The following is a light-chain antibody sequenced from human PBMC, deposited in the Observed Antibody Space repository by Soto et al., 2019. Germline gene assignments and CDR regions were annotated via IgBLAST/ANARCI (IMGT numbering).Light chain of an antibody. V-gene: IGLV2-14*01. Sequence: QSALTQPASVSGSPGQSITISCTGTTSDVGGYYSVSWYQQHPGKAPKLMIYDVTNRPSGVSNRFSGSKSGNTASLTISGLQAEDEADYYCSSYTSSSTLPYVFGTGTKVTVL. CDR2: DVT. CDR1: TSDVGGYYS. J-gene: IGLJ1*01. CDR3: SSYTSSSTLPYV.